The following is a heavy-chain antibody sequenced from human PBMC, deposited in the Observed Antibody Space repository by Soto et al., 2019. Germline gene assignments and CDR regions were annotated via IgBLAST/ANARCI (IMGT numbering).Heavy chain of an antibody. CDR1: GFTFDDYA. V-gene: IGHV3-9*01. D-gene: IGHD4-17*01. CDR2: ISWNSGSI. Sequence: EVQLVESGGGLVQPGRSLRLSCAASGFTFDDYAMHWVRQAPGKGLEWVSGISWNSGSIGYADSVKGRFTISRDNXXNSLYLQMNSLRAEDTALYYCAKDGSKGYGDYFDYWGQGTLVTVSS. J-gene: IGHJ4*02. CDR3: AKDGSKGYGDYFDY.